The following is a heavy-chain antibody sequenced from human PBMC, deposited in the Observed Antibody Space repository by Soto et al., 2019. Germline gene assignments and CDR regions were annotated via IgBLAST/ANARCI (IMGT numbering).Heavy chain of an antibody. V-gene: IGHV4-39*01. CDR2: IYYSGST. D-gene: IGHD3-10*01. J-gene: IGHJ6*02. CDR3: ARGLGLVRGVRAHYGLDV. Sequence: PSETLSLTCTVSGGSISSSSYYWGWIRQPPGKGLEWIGSIYYSGSTYYNPSLKSRVTISVDTSKNQFSLKLSSVTAADTAVYYCARGLGLVRGVRAHYGLDVWGQGTTVTVS. CDR1: GGSISSSSYY.